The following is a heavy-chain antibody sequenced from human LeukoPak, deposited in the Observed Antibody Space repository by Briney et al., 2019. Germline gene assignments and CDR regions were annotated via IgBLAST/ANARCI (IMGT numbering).Heavy chain of an antibody. CDR3: AKDIEAGTAGFSFDY. Sequence: GGSLRLSCAPSVYSFSYYTTHWVRHAPGEGLEWVSLFTANGDSTYYADSVKGRFTISRDNSKNSLSLQMNSLRTEDTALYYCAKDIEAGTAGFSFDYWGQGTLVAVSS. CDR2: FTANGDST. CDR1: VYSFSYYT. D-gene: IGHD2-21*02. V-gene: IGHV3-43*02. J-gene: IGHJ4*02.